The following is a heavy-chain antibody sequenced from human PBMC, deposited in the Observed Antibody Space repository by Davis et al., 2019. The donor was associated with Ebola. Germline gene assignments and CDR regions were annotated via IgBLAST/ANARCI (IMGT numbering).Heavy chain of an antibody. J-gene: IGHJ4*02. V-gene: IGHV1-69*02. CDR2: IIPILGIA. Sequence: SVKVSCKASGGTFSSYTISWVRQAPGQGLEWMGRIIPILGIANYAQKFRGRVMITADKSTRIAYMELNSLTSEDTAVYYCARGPSVATAHYFDYWGQGTLVTVSS. CDR3: ARGPSVATAHYFDY. D-gene: IGHD2-21*02. CDR1: GGTFSSYT.